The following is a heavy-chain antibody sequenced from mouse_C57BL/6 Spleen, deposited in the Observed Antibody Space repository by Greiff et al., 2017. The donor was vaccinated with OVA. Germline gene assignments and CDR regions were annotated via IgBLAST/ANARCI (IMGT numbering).Heavy chain of an antibody. J-gene: IGHJ2*01. V-gene: IGHV1-50*01. CDR2: IDPYDSYT. Sequence: QVQLQQPGAELVQPGASVKLSCKASGYTFTSYWMQWVKQRPGQGLEWIGEIDPYDSYTNYNQKFKGKATLTVDTSSSTAYMQLSSLTSEDSAVYYCARYGYFDYGGQGTTLTVSS. D-gene: IGHD1-1*01. CDR3: ARYGYFDY. CDR1: GYTFTSYW.